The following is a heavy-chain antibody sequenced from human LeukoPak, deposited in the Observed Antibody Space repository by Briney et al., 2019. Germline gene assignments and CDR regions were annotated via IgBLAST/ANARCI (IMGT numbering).Heavy chain of an antibody. V-gene: IGHV3-23*01. CDR1: GFTFSSYS. CDR2: ISRSGDRT. D-gene: IGHD3-10*01. Sequence: GGSLRLSCAASGFTFSSYSMSWVRQAPGKGLEWVSGISRSGDRTYYADAVKGRFTISRDNSKNTVYLQMDSLRAEDTAVYYCANSKGHGSGNLWGQGTLVTVSS. J-gene: IGHJ5*02. CDR3: ANSKGHGSGNL.